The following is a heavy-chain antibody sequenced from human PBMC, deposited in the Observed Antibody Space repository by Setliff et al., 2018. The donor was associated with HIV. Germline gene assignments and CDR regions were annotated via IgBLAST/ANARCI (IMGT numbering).Heavy chain of an antibody. J-gene: IGHJ3*02. CDR1: GDSVNNDYYF. CDR2: FFPSGST. CDR3: ARAYSSGRYDAFDI. V-gene: IGHV4-61*02. Sequence: SETLSLTCTVSGDSVNNDYYFWSWIRQPAGKGLEWIGRFFPSGSTHYNPSLRSRVTISVDTSKNQFSLKLSSVTAADTAVYYCARAYSSGRYDAFDIWGQGTMVTVSS. D-gene: IGHD6-19*01.